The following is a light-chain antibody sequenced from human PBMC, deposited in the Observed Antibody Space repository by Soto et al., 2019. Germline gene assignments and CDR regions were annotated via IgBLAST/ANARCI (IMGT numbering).Light chain of an antibody. J-gene: IGKJ1*01. CDR2: DAS. CDR3: QQYGSSPKT. V-gene: IGKV3-20*01. CDR1: QSVSSY. Sequence: EIVLTQSPATLSLSLWERATLSCRASQSVSSYLAWYQQKPGQAPRLLIYDASNRATGIPDRFSGSGSGTDFTLTISRLEPEDFAVYYCQQYGSSPKTFGQGTKVDIK.